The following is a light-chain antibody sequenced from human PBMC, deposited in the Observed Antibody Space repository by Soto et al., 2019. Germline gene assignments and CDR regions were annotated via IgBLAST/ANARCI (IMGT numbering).Light chain of an antibody. CDR3: QQYATYWT. CDR2: KAS. V-gene: IGKV1-5*03. Sequence: DIHMTQSPSTLSASVGDRVTITCRASQSISPWLAWYQQIPGEAPKLLIYKASSLESWVPSRFSGSGSGTEFTLTSSSLQPDYVATYYCQQYATYWTFGQGTKVDIK. J-gene: IGKJ1*01. CDR1: QSISPW.